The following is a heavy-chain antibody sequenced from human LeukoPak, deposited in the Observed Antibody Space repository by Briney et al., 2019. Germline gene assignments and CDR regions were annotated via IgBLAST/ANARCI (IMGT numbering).Heavy chain of an antibody. Sequence: GGSLRLSCAASGFTFSSYGMHWVRQAPGKGLEWVAVIWYDGSNKYYADSVKGRFTISRDNSKNTLYLQMNSLRAEDTAVYYCARVRLYDYYDSSGYYSTTRARAFDIWGQGTMVTVSS. CDR2: IWYDGSNK. CDR1: GFTFSSYG. J-gene: IGHJ3*02. D-gene: IGHD3-22*01. V-gene: IGHV3-33*01. CDR3: ARVRLYDYYDSSGYYSTTRARAFDI.